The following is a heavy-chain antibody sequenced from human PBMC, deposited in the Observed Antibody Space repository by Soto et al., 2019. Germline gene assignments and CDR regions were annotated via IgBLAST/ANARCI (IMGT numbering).Heavy chain of an antibody. D-gene: IGHD3-22*01. CDR3: ARLKGYESNYFDY. Sequence: EVQLVQSGAEVKKPGESLEISCKGSGYSFTSYWIGWVRQMPGKGLEWMGVIYPGDSDTRYRPSFKGQVTISADKSISTPYLQWSSVKASDTAMYYCARLKGYESNYFDYWAQGPLVSVSS. CDR1: GYSFTSYW. J-gene: IGHJ4*02. V-gene: IGHV5-51*01. CDR2: IYPGDSDT.